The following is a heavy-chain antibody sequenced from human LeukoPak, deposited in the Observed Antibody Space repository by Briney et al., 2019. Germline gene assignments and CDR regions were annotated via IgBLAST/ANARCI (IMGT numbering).Heavy chain of an antibody. V-gene: IGHV4-30-2*01. Sequence: SETLSLTCAVSGGSISSGGYSWSWIRQPPGKGLEWIGYIYHSGSTYYNPSLKSRVTISVDRSKNQISLKLSSVTAADTAVYYCASRDGYNYYFDYWGQGTLVTVSS. CDR2: IYHSGST. D-gene: IGHD5-24*01. CDR1: GGSISSGGYS. CDR3: ASRDGYNYYFDY. J-gene: IGHJ4*02.